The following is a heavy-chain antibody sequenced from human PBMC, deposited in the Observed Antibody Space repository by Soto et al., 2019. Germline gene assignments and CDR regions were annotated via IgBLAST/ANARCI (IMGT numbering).Heavy chain of an antibody. J-gene: IGHJ3*02. V-gene: IGHV4-4*02. CDR3: ARVYGLGAFDI. Sequence: SETLSLTCAVSGGSISSSNWWSWVRQPPGKGLEWIGCIYYSGTPYYNPSLKSRVTISIDTSKNQFSLKLNSVTAADTAVYYCARVYGLGAFDIWGQGTMVTVSS. D-gene: IGHD4-17*01. CDR2: IYYSGTP. CDR1: GGSISSSNW.